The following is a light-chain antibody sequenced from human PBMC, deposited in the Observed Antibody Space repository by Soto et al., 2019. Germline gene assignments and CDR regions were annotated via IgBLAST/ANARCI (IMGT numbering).Light chain of an antibody. CDR2: QDS. V-gene: IGLV3-1*01. CDR1: KLGDKY. CDR3: QAWDSRPVV. J-gene: IGLJ2*01. Sequence: SYELTQPPSVSVSPGQTASITCSGDKLGDKYACWYQQKPGQSPVLVIYQDSKRPSGIPERFSGSNSGNTATLTISGTKAMDEADYYCQAWDSRPVVFGGGTKLTVL.